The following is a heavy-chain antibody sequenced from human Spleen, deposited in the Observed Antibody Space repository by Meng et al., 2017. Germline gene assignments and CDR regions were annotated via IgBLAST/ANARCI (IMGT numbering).Heavy chain of an antibody. CDR3: ARDTVSNYFDY. CDR1: GGSFSGYY. J-gene: IGHJ4*02. Sequence: SETLSLTCAVYGGSFSGYYWSWIRQPPGKGLEWIGEMNHRGSTNYNPSLKSRVTISIDTSKNQFSLKLSSVTAADTAVYYCARDTVSNYFDYWGQGALVTVSS. V-gene: IGHV4-34*01. CDR2: MNHRGST. D-gene: IGHD5/OR15-5a*01.